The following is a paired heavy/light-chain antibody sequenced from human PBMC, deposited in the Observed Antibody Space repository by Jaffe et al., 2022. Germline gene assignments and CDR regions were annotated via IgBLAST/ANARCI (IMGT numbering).Light chain of an antibody. CDR1: QSVSSSY. Sequence: EIVLTQSPGTLSLSPGERATLSCRASQSVSSSYLAWYQQKPGQAPRLLIYGASSRATGIPDRFSGSGSGTDFTLTISRLEPEDFAVYYCQQYGSSPLTFGPGTKVDIK. CDR2: GAS. V-gene: IGKV3-20*01. CDR3: QQYGSSPLT. J-gene: IGKJ3*01.
Heavy chain of an antibody. CDR3: AKVGMSDWNYFDN. J-gene: IGHJ4*02. V-gene: IGHV3-23*01. Sequence: EVKLLESGGGLVQPGGSLRLSCTASGFTFSNYAMTWVRQAPGKGLDWVSSIRGGGLSTFYADSVKGRFTISRDNSKNTLYLQMSSLRAEDTAVYYCAKVGMSDWNYFDNWGQGTLVTVSS. CDR1: GFTFSNYA. D-gene: IGHD2-21*02. CDR2: IRGGGLST.